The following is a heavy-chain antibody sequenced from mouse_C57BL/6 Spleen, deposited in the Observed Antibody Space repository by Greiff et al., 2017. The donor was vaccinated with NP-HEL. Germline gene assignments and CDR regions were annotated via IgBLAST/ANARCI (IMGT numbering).Heavy chain of an antibody. CDR1: GYSITSGYY. V-gene: IGHV3-6*01. Sequence: EVKVEESGPGLVKPSQSLSLTCSVTGYSITSGYYWNWIRQFPGNKLEWMGYISYDGSNNYNPSLKNRISITRDTSKNQFFLKLNSVTTEDTATYYCARDYYGSSLYWGQGTTLTVSS. D-gene: IGHD1-1*01. CDR3: ARDYYGSSLY. J-gene: IGHJ2*01. CDR2: ISYDGSN.